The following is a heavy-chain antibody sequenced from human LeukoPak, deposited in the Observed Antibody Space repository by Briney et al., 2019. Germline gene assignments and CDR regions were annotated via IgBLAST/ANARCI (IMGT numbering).Heavy chain of an antibody. D-gene: IGHD1-26*01. V-gene: IGHV4-39*01. CDR3: ASQRGATYFDY. CDR1: GGSISSSSYY. Sequence: PSEALSLTCTVSGGSISSSSYYWGWIRQPPGKGLEWIGSIYYSGNTYYNPSPKSRVTISVDTSKNQFSLRLTSVTAADTAVYYCASQRGATYFDYWGQGTLVTVSS. J-gene: IGHJ4*02. CDR2: IYYSGNT.